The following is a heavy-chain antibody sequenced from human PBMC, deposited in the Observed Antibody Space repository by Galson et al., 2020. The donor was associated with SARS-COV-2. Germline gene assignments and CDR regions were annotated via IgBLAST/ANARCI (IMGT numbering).Heavy chain of an antibody. Sequence: GGSLRLSCAASGFTFTIYTMNWVRQTPGKGLEWVSSISSSSTYIYYADSLEGRFTVSRDNAQNSLYLQMNSLRAEDTAVYYCAREVATTRYMDGWGKGTTVTVS. J-gene: IGHJ6*03. V-gene: IGHV3-21*01. CDR2: ISSSSTYI. CDR1: GFTFTIYT. D-gene: IGHD1-1*01. CDR3: AREVATTRYMDG.